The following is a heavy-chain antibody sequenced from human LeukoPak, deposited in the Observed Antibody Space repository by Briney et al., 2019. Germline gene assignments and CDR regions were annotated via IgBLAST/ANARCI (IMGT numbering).Heavy chain of an antibody. CDR2: ISHTGGDI. J-gene: IGHJ4*02. Sequence: PGGSLRLSCAASGFTFRNYAVSWVRQAPGKGLEWVSDISHTGGDIYYADSVTGRFTISRDNSKNTLYLQMNSLRAEDTAIYYCAKALPGWGSEGDWGQGTLVTVSS. CDR3: AKALPGWGSEGD. D-gene: IGHD1-26*01. CDR1: GFTFRNYA. V-gene: IGHV3-23*01.